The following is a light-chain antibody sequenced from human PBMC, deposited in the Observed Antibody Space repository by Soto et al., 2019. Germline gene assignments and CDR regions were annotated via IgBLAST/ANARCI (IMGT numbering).Light chain of an antibody. V-gene: IGLV2-14*01. J-gene: IGLJ1*01. CDR3: SSYTSSSTYV. Sequence: SVLTQPASVSWSPGQSITLSCTGTNNNVGGYNYVSWYQQHPGKAPKLMIYDVSNRPSGVSNRFSGSKSGNTASLTISGLQAEDEADYYCSSYTSSSTYVFGTGTKVTVL. CDR1: NNNVGGYNY. CDR2: DVS.